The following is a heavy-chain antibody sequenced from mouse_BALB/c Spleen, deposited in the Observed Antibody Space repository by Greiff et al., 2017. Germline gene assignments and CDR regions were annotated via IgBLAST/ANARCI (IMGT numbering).Heavy chain of an antibody. CDR1: GFTFSSYG. J-gene: IGHJ3*01. CDR3: ARDEGMTTGAWFAD. Sequence: EVKLMESGGGLVQPGGSLKLSCAASGFTFSSYGMSWVRQTPDKRLELVATINSNGGSTYYPDSVKGRFTISRDNAKNTLYLQMSSLKSEDTAMYYWARDEGMTTGAWFADWGQGTLVTVSA. CDR2: INSNGGST. V-gene: IGHV5-6-3*01. D-gene: IGHD2-4*01.